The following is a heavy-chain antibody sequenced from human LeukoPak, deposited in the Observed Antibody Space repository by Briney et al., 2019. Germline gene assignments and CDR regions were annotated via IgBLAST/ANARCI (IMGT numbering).Heavy chain of an antibody. Sequence: PGGSLRLFCAASGFTFSSYEMNWVRQAPGKGLEWVSYISSSGSTIYYADSVKGRFTISRDNAKNSLYLQMNSLRAEDTAVYYCARDSYDSSGSHDYWGQGTLVTVSS. CDR3: ARDSYDSSGSHDY. CDR2: ISSSGSTI. D-gene: IGHD3-22*01. V-gene: IGHV3-48*03. CDR1: GFTFSSYE. J-gene: IGHJ4*02.